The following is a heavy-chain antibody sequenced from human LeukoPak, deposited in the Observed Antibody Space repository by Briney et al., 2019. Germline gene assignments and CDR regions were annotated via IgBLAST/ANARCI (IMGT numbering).Heavy chain of an antibody. J-gene: IGHJ6*02. CDR1: GFTVSSNY. V-gene: IGHV3-53*01. D-gene: IGHD5-18*01. CDR2: ISSGGNT. CDR3: ATRQRSGYYYGMDV. Sequence: GGSLRLSCAASGFTVSSNYMSWVRQAPGEGLEWVAIISSGGNTYYADSVKGRFTISRDNSKNTLYLQMNSLRAEDTAIYYCATRQRSGYYYGMDVWGQGTTVTASS.